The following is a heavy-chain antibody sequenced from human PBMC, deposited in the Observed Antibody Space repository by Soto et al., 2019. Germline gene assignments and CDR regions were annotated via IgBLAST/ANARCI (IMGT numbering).Heavy chain of an antibody. CDR3: ARNRDYAFDY. CDR1: GFTFSNYW. V-gene: IGHV3-7*01. J-gene: IGHJ4*02. D-gene: IGHD4-17*01. Sequence: GGSLRLSCAASGFTFSNYWMSWVRQAPGKGLEWVAIIKQDGSDEFYVDSVKGRFTISRDNAKNSLYLQMNSLRTEDAAVYYCARNRDYAFDYWGRGTLVTVSS. CDR2: IKQDGSDE.